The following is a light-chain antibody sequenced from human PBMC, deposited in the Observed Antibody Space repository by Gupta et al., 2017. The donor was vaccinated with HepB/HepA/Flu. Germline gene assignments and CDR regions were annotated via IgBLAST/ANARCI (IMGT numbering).Light chain of an antibody. CDR1: SSDVGGYNY. Sequence: SALTQPRSVSGSPGQSVTISCTGTSSDVGGYNYVSWYQQHPGRVPKLMIYDVNNRPSGVPDRFSGSKSGNTASLTISGLQAEDETDYYCCSYAGSYTWVFGGGTKLTVL. CDR2: DVN. CDR3: CSYAGSYTWV. V-gene: IGLV2-11*01. J-gene: IGLJ3*02.